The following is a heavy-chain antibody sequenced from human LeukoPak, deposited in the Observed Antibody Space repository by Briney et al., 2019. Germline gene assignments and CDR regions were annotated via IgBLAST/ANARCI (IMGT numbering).Heavy chain of an antibody. Sequence: PSETLSLTCTVSGGSVSSGSYYWSWIRQPPGKGPEWIGYIYYSGSTNYNPSLKSRVTISVDTSKNQFSLKLSSVTAADTAVYYCARDSGDFWGGLAPFDYWGQGTLVTVSS. J-gene: IGHJ4*02. D-gene: IGHD3-3*01. CDR3: ARDSGDFWGGLAPFDY. V-gene: IGHV4-61*01. CDR2: IYYSGST. CDR1: GGSVSSGSYY.